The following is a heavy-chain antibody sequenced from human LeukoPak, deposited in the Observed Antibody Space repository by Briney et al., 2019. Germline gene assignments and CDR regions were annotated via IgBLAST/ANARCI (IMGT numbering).Heavy chain of an antibody. CDR1: GFTFSNYG. CDR2: ISNDGSNK. Sequence: PGGSLRLSCAAYGFTFSNYGMHWVRQAPGKGLEWVAVISNDGSNKYYADSVKGRFTISRDNSKNTLYLQMNSLRAEDTAVYYCANPDDGDALGAFDIWGQGRMVTVAS. J-gene: IGHJ3*02. V-gene: IGHV3-30*18. D-gene: IGHD4-17*01. CDR3: ANPDDGDALGAFDI.